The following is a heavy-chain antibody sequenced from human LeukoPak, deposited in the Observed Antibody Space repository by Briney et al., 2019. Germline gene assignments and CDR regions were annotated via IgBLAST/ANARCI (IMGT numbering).Heavy chain of an antibody. Sequence: SETLSLTCTVSGVSISSGGYYWSWIRQHPGKGLQWIGYIYYSGSTYYKPSLKSRVTISVDTSKNQFSLKLSSVTAADTAVYYCARVAYGGNWFDPWGQGTLVTVSS. D-gene: IGHD2-15*01. V-gene: IGHV4-31*03. CDR2: IYYSGST. J-gene: IGHJ5*02. CDR1: GVSISSGGYY. CDR3: ARVAYGGNWFDP.